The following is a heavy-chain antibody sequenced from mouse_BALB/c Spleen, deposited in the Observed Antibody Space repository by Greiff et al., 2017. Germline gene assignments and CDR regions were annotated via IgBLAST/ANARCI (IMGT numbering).Heavy chain of an antibody. J-gene: IGHJ3*01. Sequence: EVKLVESGGGLVKPGGSLKLSCAASGFTFSDYYMYWVRQTPEKRLEWVATISDGGSYTYYPDSVKGRFTISRDNAKNNLYLQMSSLKSEDTAMYYCTTATGAWFAYWGEGTLVTVSA. V-gene: IGHV5-4*02. CDR1: GFTFSDYY. CDR3: TTATGAWFAY. CDR2: ISDGGSYT. D-gene: IGHD1-2*01.